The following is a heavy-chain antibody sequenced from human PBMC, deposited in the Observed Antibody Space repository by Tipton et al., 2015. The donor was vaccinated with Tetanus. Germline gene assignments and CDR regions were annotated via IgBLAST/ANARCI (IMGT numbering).Heavy chain of an antibody. CDR3: ARVDDSVWGSPFDP. CDR1: GGSVNSDDYY. D-gene: IGHD3-16*01. V-gene: IGHV4-31*03. J-gene: IGHJ5*02. CDR2: IFHTGGA. Sequence: RSLRLSCTVSGGSVNSDDYYWTWIRQHPGKGLDWIGYIFHTGGADYNPSLKSRATISIDTSKNQFSLKLSSVTAADTAVYYCARVDDSVWGSPFDPWGQGVLVTVSS.